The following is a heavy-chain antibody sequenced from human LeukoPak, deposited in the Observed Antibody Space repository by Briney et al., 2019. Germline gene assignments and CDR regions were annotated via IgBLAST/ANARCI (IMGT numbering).Heavy chain of an antibody. J-gene: IGHJ4*02. Sequence: GGSLRLSCAASGFTFSSYGMHWVRQAPGKGLEWVAVISYDGSNKYYADSVKGRFTISRDNSMNTLYLQMNSLRAEDTAVYYCAKRSSIAAAGTWSFDYWGQGTLVTVSS. CDR1: GFTFSSYG. D-gene: IGHD6-13*01. CDR3: AKRSSIAAAGTWSFDY. V-gene: IGHV3-30*18. CDR2: ISYDGSNK.